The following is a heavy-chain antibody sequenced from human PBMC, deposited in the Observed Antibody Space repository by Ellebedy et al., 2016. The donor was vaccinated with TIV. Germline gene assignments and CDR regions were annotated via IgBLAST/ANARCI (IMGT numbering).Heavy chain of an antibody. J-gene: IGHJ6*03. CDR1: GFTFSSYA. Sequence: GESLKISCAASGFTFSSYAMTWVRQAPGKGLEWVSSISAGADEAFHTDSVKGRFAISRDNARASIYLQMDSLRVEDTAVYYCVRFSRGAPFADYYYYMDVWGEGTPVTVSS. CDR2: ISAGADEA. V-gene: IGHV3-21*01. CDR3: VRFSRGAPFADYYYYMDV. D-gene: IGHD3-10*01.